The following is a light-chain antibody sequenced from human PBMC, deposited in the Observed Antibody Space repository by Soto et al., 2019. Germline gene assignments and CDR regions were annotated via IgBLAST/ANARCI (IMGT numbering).Light chain of an antibody. Sequence: QSALTQPASVSGSPGQSITISCTATSSDVGGYNHVSWYQQHPGKAPKLIIYEVRNRPSGVSNRLSGSKSGNTASLTISGVQADDEADYYCCSYTSSSIRVFGGGTKLTVL. CDR2: EVR. CDR3: CSYTSSSIRV. J-gene: IGLJ3*02. V-gene: IGLV2-14*01. CDR1: SSDVGGYNH.